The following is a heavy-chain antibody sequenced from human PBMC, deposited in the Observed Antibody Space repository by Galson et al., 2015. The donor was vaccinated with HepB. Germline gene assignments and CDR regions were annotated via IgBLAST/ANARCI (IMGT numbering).Heavy chain of an antibody. CDR2: ISNSGGTT. D-gene: IGHD3-16*02. J-gene: IGHJ6*02. V-gene: IGHV3-23*01. CDR1: GFRFGSYA. CDR3: ARTLYDYIWGNDRYYYGMDR. Sequence: SLRLSCAASGFRFGSYAMSWVRQAPGKGLEWVSTISNSGGTTYYVGSVKGRFTISRDNSKNTLFLQMNNLRAEDTAIYYCARTLYDYIWGNDRYYYGMDRWGRGTAVAVSS.